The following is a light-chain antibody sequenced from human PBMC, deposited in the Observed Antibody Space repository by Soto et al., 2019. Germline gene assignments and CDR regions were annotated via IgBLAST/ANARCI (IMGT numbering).Light chain of an antibody. J-gene: IGKJ4*01. Sequence: DIQMTQSPSTLSASVGDRVTITCRASQIISTWVAWFQQKPGKAPDLLIYSASTLQSGVPSRFSGSGSETEFSLTIRALQPEDFATYYCQQLSRYPLTFGGGTKVDIK. CDR3: QQLSRYPLT. CDR1: QIISTW. V-gene: IGKV1-5*01. CDR2: SAS.